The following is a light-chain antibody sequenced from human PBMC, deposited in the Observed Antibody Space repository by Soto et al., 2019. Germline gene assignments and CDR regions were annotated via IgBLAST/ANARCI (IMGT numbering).Light chain of an antibody. CDR1: QGINTY. V-gene: IGKV1-9*01. CDR2: AAS. CDR3: HQANVFPST. J-gene: IGKJ5*01. Sequence: IQLTQSPSSLSASVGDRVTITCRASQGINTYLAWYQQKAGKAPKLLIYAASILQSGVPSRFSVSASGTEFTLTISSLQPEDFATYYCHQANVFPSTFGQGTRLEIK.